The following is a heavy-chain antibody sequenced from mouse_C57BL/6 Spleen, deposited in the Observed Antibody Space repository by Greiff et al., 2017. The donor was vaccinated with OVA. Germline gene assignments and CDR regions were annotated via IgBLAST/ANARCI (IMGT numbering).Heavy chain of an antibody. CDR1: GYTFTSYW. Sequence: VQLQQPGAELVKPGASVKLSCKASGYTFTSYWMQWVKQRPGQGLEWIGETDPSDSYTNYNQKFKGKATLTVDTSSSTAYMQLSSLTSEDSAVYYCARKSSGSPMDYWGQGTSVTVSS. V-gene: IGHV1-50*01. CDR3: ARKSSGSPMDY. D-gene: IGHD3-2*02. J-gene: IGHJ4*01. CDR2: TDPSDSYT.